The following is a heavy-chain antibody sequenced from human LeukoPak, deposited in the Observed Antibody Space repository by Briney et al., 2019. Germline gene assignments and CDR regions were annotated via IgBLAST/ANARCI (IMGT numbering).Heavy chain of an antibody. CDR3: ARLSRGGHYFDY. J-gene: IGHJ4*02. CDR1: GDSISSGSYY. Sequence: PSETLSLTCTVPGDSISSGSYYWGWIRQPPGKGLEWIGTIFYSGSTYYSPSLKSRVTISVDTSRNRFSLNLNSVTAADTAVYYCARLSRGGHYFDYWGQGTLVTVSS. D-gene: IGHD3-10*01. CDR2: IFYSGST. V-gene: IGHV4-39*01.